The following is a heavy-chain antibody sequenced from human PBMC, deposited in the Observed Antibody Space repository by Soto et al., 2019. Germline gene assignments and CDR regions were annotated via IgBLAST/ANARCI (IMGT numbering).Heavy chain of an antibody. CDR1: GFTFSGYS. CDR2: ISSRSTNI. V-gene: IGHV3-21*06. D-gene: IGHD6-19*01. J-gene: IGHJ4*02. CDR3: AKFTEPGYSSIWYYFEY. Sequence: PGGSLRLSCVGPGFTFSGYSMAWVRQAPGRGLEWVASISSRSTNIDYADSVKGRFTISRDNAKNLVSLQMSSLRGEDTALYYCAKFTEPGYSSIWYYFEYWGQGTPVTVSS.